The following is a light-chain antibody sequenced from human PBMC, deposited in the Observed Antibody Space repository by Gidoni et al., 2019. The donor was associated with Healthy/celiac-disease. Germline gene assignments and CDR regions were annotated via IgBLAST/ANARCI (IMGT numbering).Light chain of an antibody. J-gene: IGKJ5*01. CDR1: QSVSSN. CDR2: GAS. Sequence: VITLSPATMSVSPGERANLSCRASQSVSSNLPCYQQKPGQAPRLLIYGASTRATGIPARFSGSGSGTEFTLTISSLQSEDFAVYYCQQYNNWPPGTFGQGTRLEIK. V-gene: IGKV3D-15*01. CDR3: QQYNNWPPGT.